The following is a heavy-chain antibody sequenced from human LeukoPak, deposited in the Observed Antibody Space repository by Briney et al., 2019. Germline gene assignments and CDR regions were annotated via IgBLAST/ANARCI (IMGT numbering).Heavy chain of an antibody. D-gene: IGHD3-9*01. CDR2: IIPILDVT. V-gene: IGHV1-69*04. CDR3: ARGGGVDILTGFQY. CDR1: GGTFTNYA. Sequence: SVTVSRKASGGTFTNYAINWVRQAPGQGLEWMGRIIPILDVTNYAQKFQGRVTITADQSTSTAYMELSSLRSEDTAVYYCARGGGVDILTGFQYWGQGTMATVSS. J-gene: IGHJ4*02.